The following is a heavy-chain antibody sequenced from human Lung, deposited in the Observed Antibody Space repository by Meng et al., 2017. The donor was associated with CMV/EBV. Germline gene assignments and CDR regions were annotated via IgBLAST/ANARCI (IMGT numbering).Heavy chain of an antibody. Sequence: SXXVSXKASGGTFSTYTITWVRQAPGQGLEWMGRITPILGIANYARKFQDRAAITADKSTTTAYMELSSLRSEDTVVYYCAREVLGGSGSYYYDYWGQGTLVTVSS. J-gene: IGHJ4*02. CDR3: AREVLGGSGSYYYDY. V-gene: IGHV1-69*04. CDR2: ITPILGIA. CDR1: GGTFSTYT. D-gene: IGHD3-10*01.